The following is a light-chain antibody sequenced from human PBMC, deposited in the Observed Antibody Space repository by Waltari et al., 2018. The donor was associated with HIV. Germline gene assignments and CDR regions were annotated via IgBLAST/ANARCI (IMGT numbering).Light chain of an antibody. CDR3: QSAATSGTSVV. CDR1: ELANQY. Sequence: SSDLTQAPSVSVSPGQTASLPCPGHELANQYVHWYQEKAGQAPVLVIFRDSERPLGIPERISGSRSGILATLTISGVLAEDEADYYCQSAATSGTSVVFGGGTKLTVL. J-gene: IGLJ2*01. V-gene: IGLV3-25*03. CDR2: RDS.